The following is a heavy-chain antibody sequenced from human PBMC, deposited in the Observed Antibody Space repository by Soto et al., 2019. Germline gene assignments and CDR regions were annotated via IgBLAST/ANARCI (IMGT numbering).Heavy chain of an antibody. CDR3: ASSDILTGYSLYFDY. V-gene: IGHV1-3*01. CDR1: GYPFTRYA. J-gene: IGHJ4*02. Sequence: GXSVKVSFNASGYPFTRYAMHWVRQSPGQRLEWMGWINAGNGNTKYSQKFQGRVTITRDTSASTAYMELSSLRSEDTAVYYCASSDILTGYSLYFDYWGQGTLVTVSS. D-gene: IGHD3-9*01. CDR2: INAGNGNT.